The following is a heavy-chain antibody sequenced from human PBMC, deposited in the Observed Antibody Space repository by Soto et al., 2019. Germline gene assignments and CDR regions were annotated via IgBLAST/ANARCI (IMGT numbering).Heavy chain of an antibody. CDR1: GFTFDDYA. D-gene: IGHD2-2*01. CDR3: AKDSHLGGVVVPAAYFDY. V-gene: IGHV3-9*01. CDR2: ISWNSGSI. Sequence: GGSLRLSCAASGFTFDDYAMHWVRQAPGKGLEWVSGISWNSGSIGYADSVKGRFTISRDNAKNSLYLQMNSLRAEDTALYYCAKDSHLGGVVVPAAYFDYWGQGTLVTVSS. J-gene: IGHJ4*02.